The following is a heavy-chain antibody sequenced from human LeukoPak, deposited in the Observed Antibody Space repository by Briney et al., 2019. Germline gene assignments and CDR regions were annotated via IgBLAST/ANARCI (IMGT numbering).Heavy chain of an antibody. CDR2: INHSGST. Sequence: SETLSLTCAVYGGSFSGYYWSWIRQPPGKGLEWIGEINHSGSTNYNPSLKSRVTISVDTSKNQFSLKLSSVTAADTAVYYCARKSYMDVWGKGTTVTVSS. V-gene: IGHV4-34*01. CDR1: GGSFSGYY. CDR3: ARKSYMDV. J-gene: IGHJ6*03.